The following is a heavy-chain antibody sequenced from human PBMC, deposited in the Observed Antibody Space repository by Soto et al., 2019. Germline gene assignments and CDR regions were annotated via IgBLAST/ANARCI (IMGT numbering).Heavy chain of an antibody. Sequence: SGTLSLTCTVSGGSIRSYYWGWIRQPPGKGLEWIGYIYYSGSTNYNPSLKSRVTISVDTSKNQFSLKLTSVTAADTAVYYCASLQVDAFDIWSQGTIDTVSS. CDR3: ASLQVDAFDI. J-gene: IGHJ3*02. V-gene: IGHV4-59*08. CDR2: IYYSGST. CDR1: GGSIRSYY.